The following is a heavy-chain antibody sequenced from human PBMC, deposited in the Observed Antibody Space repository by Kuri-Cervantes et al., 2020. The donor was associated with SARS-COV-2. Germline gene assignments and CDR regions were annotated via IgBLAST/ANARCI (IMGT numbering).Heavy chain of an antibody. D-gene: IGHD3-10*01. CDR1: GFTFSSYS. V-gene: IGHV3-21*04. CDR2: ISSSSSYI. CDR3: ASGPGILWFGDDY. Sequence: GESLKISCAASGFTFSSYSMNWVRQAPGKGLEWVSSISSSSSYIYYADSVKGRFTISRDNAKNSLYLQMNSLRAEDTAVYYCASGPGILWFGDDYWGQGTLVTVSS. J-gene: IGHJ4*02.